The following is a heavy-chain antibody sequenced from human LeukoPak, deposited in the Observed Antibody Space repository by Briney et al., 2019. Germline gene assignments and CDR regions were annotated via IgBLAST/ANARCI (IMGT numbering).Heavy chain of an antibody. Sequence: PSETLSLTCAVYGGSFSGYYWSWIRQPPGKGLEWIGEINHSGSTNYNPSLKSRVTISVDTSKNQFSLKLSSVTAADTAVYYCAAIRYFDWLLYLFWGQGTLVTVSS. CDR2: INHSGST. J-gene: IGHJ4*02. CDR3: AAIRYFDWLLYLF. CDR1: GGSFSGYY. V-gene: IGHV4-34*01. D-gene: IGHD3-9*01.